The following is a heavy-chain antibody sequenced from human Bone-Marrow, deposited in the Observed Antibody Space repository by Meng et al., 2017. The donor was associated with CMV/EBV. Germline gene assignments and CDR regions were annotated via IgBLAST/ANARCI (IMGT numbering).Heavy chain of an antibody. J-gene: IGHJ6*02. CDR2: ISSSSSYI. CDR3: AKRGESSGTYAMDV. D-gene: IGHD3-22*01. Sequence: GESLKISCAASGFTFSSYSMNWVRQASGKGLEWVSSISSSSSYIYYADSVKGRFNISRDNSKNTLYLQMNSLRAEVTAGYYCAKRGESSGTYAMDVWGQGTTVTVSS. CDR1: GFTFSSYS. V-gene: IGHV3-21*01.